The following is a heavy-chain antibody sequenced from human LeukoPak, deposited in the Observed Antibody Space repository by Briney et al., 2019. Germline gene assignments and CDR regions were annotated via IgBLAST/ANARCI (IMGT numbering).Heavy chain of an antibody. CDR1: GLTFSSYG. CDR2: ISYDGTIR. V-gene: IGHV3-30*03. CDR3: ARDLYEYSSGWYLGDY. D-gene: IGHD6-19*01. J-gene: IGHJ4*02. Sequence: GRSLRLSCAASGLTFSSYGMHWVRQAPGKGLEWVAVISYDGTIRNYADSVKGRFTISRDNSKSTLYLQMNSLRAEDTAVYYCARDLYEYSSGWYLGDYWGQGTLVTVSS.